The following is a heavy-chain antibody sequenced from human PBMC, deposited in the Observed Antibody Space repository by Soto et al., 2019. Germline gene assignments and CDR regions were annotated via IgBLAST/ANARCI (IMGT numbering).Heavy chain of an antibody. CDR1: GGTFSSYA. Sequence: QVQLVQSGAEVKKPGSSVKVSCKASGGTFSSYAISWVRQAPGQGLEWMGGIISIFGTANYAQKFQGRVTITADESTTTADMELSSLRSEDTAVYYCATTGNRNAGRYDDGMDVWGQGTTVTVSS. CDR3: ATTGNRNAGRYDDGMDV. V-gene: IGHV1-69*12. J-gene: IGHJ6*02. CDR2: IISIFGTA. D-gene: IGHD1-1*01.